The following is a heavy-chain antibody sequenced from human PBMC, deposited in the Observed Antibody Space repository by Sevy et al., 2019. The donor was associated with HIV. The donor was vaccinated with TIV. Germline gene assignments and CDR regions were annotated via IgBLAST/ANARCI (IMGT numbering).Heavy chain of an antibody. V-gene: IGHV1-2*02. D-gene: IGHD6-13*01. CDR3: AREWGWEGQQLVRNAFDI. J-gene: IGHJ3*02. CDR2: INPNSGGT. Sequence: ASVKVSCKASGYTFTGYYMHWVRQAPGQGLEWMGWINPNSGGTNYAQKFQGRVTMTRDTSISTAYMELSRLRSDDTAVYYCAREWGWEGQQLVRNAFDIWGQGTMVTVSS. CDR1: GYTFTGYY.